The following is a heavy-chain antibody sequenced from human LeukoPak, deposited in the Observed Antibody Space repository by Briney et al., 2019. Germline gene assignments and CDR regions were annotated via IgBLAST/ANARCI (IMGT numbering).Heavy chain of an antibody. CDR3: ARDSRTAAYYYDSSGSQ. V-gene: IGHV3-7*01. J-gene: IGHJ4*02. D-gene: IGHD3-22*01. CDR2: IKQDGSEK. Sequence: GGSLRLSCAASGFTFSSYWMSWVRQAPGEGLEWVANIKQDGSEKYYVDSVKGRFTISRDNAKNSLYLQMNSLRAEDTAVYYCARDSRTAAYYYDSSGSQWGQGTLVTVSS. CDR1: GFTFSSYW.